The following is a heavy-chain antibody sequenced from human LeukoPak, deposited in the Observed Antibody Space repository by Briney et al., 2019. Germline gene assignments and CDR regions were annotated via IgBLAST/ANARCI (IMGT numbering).Heavy chain of an antibody. D-gene: IGHD3-22*01. V-gene: IGHV3-30*02. CDR3: TTAFDYDSSGYYYVDY. CDR1: GFTFSSYG. J-gene: IGHJ4*02. CDR2: IRYDGSNK. Sequence: GGSLRLSCAASGFTFSSYGMHWVRQAPGKGLEWVAFIRYDGSNKYYGDSVEGRFTISRDNSKNTLYLQMNSLKTEDTAVYYCTTAFDYDSSGYYYVDYWGQGTLVTVSS.